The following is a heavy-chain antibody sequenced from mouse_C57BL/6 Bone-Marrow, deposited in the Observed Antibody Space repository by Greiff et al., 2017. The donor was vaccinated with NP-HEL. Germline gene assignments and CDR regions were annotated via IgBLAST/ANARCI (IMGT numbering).Heavy chain of an antibody. CDR3: ASRDYGSCWYFDV. Sequence: QVQLQQSGAELVKPGASVKISCKASGYPFTDYYINWVKPRPGQGLEWIGKIGPGSGSTSYNEKFKGKATLTAANASSTAYMQLSSLTSEDSAVYVCASRDYGSCWYFDVWGTGTTVTVSS. V-gene: IGHV1-77*01. CDR2: IGPGSGST. D-gene: IGHD1-1*01. J-gene: IGHJ1*03. CDR1: GYPFTDYY.